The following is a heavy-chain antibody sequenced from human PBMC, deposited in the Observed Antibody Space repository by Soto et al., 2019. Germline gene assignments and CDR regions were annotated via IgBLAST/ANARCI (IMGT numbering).Heavy chain of an antibody. J-gene: IGHJ4*02. Sequence: SETLSLTCTVSGGSISSGGYYWSWIRQHPGKGLEWIGYIYYSGSTYYNPSLKSRVTISVDTSKNQFSLKLSSVTAADTAVYYCARGSSTSCRNCFDYWGQGTLVTVSS. D-gene: IGHD2-2*01. V-gene: IGHV4-31*03. CDR1: GGSISSGGYY. CDR2: IYYSGST. CDR3: ARGSSTSCRNCFDY.